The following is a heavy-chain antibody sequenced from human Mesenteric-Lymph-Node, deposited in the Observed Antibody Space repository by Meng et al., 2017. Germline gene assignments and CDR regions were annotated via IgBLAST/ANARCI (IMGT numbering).Heavy chain of an antibody. D-gene: IGHD4-17*01. J-gene: IGHJ4*02. CDR3: AKITVTKTTASY. V-gene: IGHV3-23*01. Sequence: GESLKISCAASGFTFSSYAMSWVRQAPGKGLEWVSVISGSAVITYYADSVKGRFTISRDNFNNTPYLQMNGLRAEDTAVYYCAKITVTKTTASYWGQGTLVTVSS. CDR1: GFTFSSYA. CDR2: ISGSAVIT.